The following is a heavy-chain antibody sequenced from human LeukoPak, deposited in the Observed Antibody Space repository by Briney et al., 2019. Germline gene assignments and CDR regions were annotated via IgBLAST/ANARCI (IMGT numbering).Heavy chain of an antibody. Sequence: PSETLSLTCTVSGGSISSYYWSWIRQPPGKGLEWIGYIYYSGSNNYNPSLKSRVTISVDTSKNQCSLKLSSVTAADTAVYYCARDGIVGAIVRAFDIWGQGTMVTVSS. CDR1: GGSISSYY. CDR3: ARDGIVGAIVRAFDI. V-gene: IGHV4-59*01. D-gene: IGHD1-26*01. CDR2: IYYSGSN. J-gene: IGHJ3*02.